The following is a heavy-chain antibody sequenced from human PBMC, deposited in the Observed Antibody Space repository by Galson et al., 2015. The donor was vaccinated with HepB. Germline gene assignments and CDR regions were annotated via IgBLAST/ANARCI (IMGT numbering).Heavy chain of an antibody. D-gene: IGHD3-16*02. CDR3: ASEGSSYRYYYMDV. Sequence: SVKVSCKASGYIFTGYYTQWVRQAPGQGLEWMGWINPNSGGTNYAQKFQGRVTMTRDTSISTAYMELSRLRSGDTAVYYCASEGSSYRYYYMDVWGKGTTVTGSS. CDR1: GYIFTGYY. V-gene: IGHV1-2*02. CDR2: INPNSGGT. J-gene: IGHJ6*03.